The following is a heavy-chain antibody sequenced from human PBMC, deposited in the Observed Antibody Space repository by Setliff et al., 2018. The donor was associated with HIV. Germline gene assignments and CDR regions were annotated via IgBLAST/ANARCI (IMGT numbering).Heavy chain of an antibody. V-gene: IGHV4-39*01. CDR1: GGSISSSGYY. CDR3: ARRYSYGFGY. Sequence: SETLSLTCTVSGGSISSSGYYWGWIRQPPGKGLEWIGSIYYSGSTYYNPSLRSRVTISANTSKNQFSLRLSSVIAADTAVYYCARRYSYGFGYWGQGTLVTVSS. J-gene: IGHJ4*02. D-gene: IGHD5-18*01. CDR2: IYYSGST.